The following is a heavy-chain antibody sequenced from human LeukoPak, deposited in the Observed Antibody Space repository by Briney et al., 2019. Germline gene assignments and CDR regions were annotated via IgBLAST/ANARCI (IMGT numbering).Heavy chain of an antibody. CDR3: AGESVVTATPPEY. CDR2: MYYSGNT. J-gene: IGHJ4*02. CDR1: GYSISDGHY. D-gene: IGHD2-21*02. Sequence: SETLSLTCAVSGYSISDGHYWGWIRQPPGKGLEWIATMYYSGNTYYNPSLKSRVSMSVDTSKDQFSLRLNSVTAADTAVYYCAGESVVTATPPEYWGRGTLVTVSS. V-gene: IGHV4-38-2*02.